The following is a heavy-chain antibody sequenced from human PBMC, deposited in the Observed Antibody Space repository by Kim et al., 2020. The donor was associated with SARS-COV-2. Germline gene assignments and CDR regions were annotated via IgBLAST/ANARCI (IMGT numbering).Heavy chain of an antibody. V-gene: IGHV3-33*01. J-gene: IGHJ4*02. CDR2: IWYDGSNK. CDR3: ARGSSGWFYFDY. CDR1: GFTFSSYG. D-gene: IGHD6-19*01. Sequence: GGSLRLSCAASGFTFSSYGMHWVRQAPGKGLEWVAVIWYDGSNKYYADSVKGRFTISRDNSKNTLYLQMNSLRAEDTAVYYCARGSSGWFYFDYWVQGTLVTVSS.